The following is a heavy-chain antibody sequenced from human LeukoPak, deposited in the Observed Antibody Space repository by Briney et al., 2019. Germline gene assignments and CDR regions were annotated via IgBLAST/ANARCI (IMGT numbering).Heavy chain of an antibody. V-gene: IGHV3-21*01. Sequence: GGSLRLSCGVSGFTFSSYSMNWVRQAPGKGLEWVSSISSSSSYIYYADSVKGRFTISRDNAKNSLYLQMNSLRAEDTAVYYCAREQIAAAGGGDSFDYWGQGTLVTVSS. CDR1: GFTFSSYS. CDR3: AREQIAAAGGGDSFDY. CDR2: ISSSSSYI. J-gene: IGHJ4*02. D-gene: IGHD6-13*01.